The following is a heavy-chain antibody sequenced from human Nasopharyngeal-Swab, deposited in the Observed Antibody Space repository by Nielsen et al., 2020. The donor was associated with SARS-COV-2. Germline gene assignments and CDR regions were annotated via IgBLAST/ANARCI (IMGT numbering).Heavy chain of an antibody. CDR3: AKDSMDTAMVYDYYYYTWTS. Sequence: GESLKISCAASGFTFSSYGMHWVRQAPGKGLEWVAFIRYDGSNKYYADSVKGRFTISRDNSKNTLYLQMNSLRAEDTAVYYCAKDSMDTAMVYDYYYYTWTSGAKGPRSPSP. D-gene: IGHD5-18*01. CDR1: GFTFSSYG. V-gene: IGHV3-30*02. CDR2: IRYDGSNK. J-gene: IGHJ6*03.